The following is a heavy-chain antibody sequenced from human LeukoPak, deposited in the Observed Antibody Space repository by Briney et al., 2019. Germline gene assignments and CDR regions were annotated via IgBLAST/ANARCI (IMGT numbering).Heavy chain of an antibody. CDR1: GFTFSSYS. CDR3: ASDRAGYRGFDY. Sequence: GGSLRLSCAASGFTFSSYSMNWVRQAPGKGLEWVSSISSSSSYIYYADSVKGRFTISRDSSKNSLFLQMNSLRTEDTAFYYCASDRAGYRGFDYWGQGTLVTVSS. V-gene: IGHV3-21*04. CDR2: ISSSSSYI. D-gene: IGHD3-9*01. J-gene: IGHJ4*02.